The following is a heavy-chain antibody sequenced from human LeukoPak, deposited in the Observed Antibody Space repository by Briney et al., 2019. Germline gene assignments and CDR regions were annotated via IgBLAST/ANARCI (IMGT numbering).Heavy chain of an antibody. V-gene: IGHV5-51*01. D-gene: IGHD2-21*01. CDR2: IDPGDSDT. Sequence: GESLKISCKGSGYSFTSYWIGWVRQMPGKGLEWMGIIDPGDSDTRYSPSFQGQVTISADKSISTAYLQWSSLKASDTAMYYCARRPYCGGECYSHLAWFDPWGQGTLVTVSS. J-gene: IGHJ5*02. CDR3: ARRPYCGGECYSHLAWFDP. CDR1: GYSFTSYW.